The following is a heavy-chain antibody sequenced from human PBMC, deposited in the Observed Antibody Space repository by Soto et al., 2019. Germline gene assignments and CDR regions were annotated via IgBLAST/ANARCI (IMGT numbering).Heavy chain of an antibody. V-gene: IGHV1-3*01. CDR2: INAGNGNT. Sequence: CKASGDSMTSYAMHWVRQAPGQRLEWMGWINAGNGNTKYSQKFQGRVTITRDTSASTAYMELSSLRSEDTAVYYCARDILLDYWGQGTLVTVS. D-gene: IGHD3-10*01. CDR3: ARDILLDY. J-gene: IGHJ4*02. CDR1: GDSMTSYA.